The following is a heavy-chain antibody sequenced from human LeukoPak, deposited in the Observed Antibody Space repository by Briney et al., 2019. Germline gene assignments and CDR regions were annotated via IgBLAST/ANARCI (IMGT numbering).Heavy chain of an antibody. J-gene: IGHJ4*02. D-gene: IGHD2-2*01. CDR1: GGSISSSSYY. Sequence: LETLSLTCTVSGGSISSSSYYWGWIRQPPGKGLEWIGSIHYSGSTYYNPSLKSRVTISVDTSKNQFSLKLNSVTAADTAVYYCASPSYCTSTSCLRWYYWGQGTLVTVSS. V-gene: IGHV4-39*01. CDR2: IHYSGST. CDR3: ASPSYCTSTSCLRWYY.